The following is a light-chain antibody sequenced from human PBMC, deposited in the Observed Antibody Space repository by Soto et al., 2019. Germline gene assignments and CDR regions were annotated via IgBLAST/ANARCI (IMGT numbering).Light chain of an antibody. J-gene: IGKJ2*01. V-gene: IGKV3-20*01. CDR3: QQYGRSPQT. CDR1: QTVSSNN. Sequence: EIVLTQSPGTLSLSPGERATLSCRASQTVSSNNLAWYQQKPGQAPRLLMYGASRRAPGIPDRFSGSGSGTDFTLTITRLEPEDFAVYYCQQYGRSPQTLGQGTKLAIK. CDR2: GAS.